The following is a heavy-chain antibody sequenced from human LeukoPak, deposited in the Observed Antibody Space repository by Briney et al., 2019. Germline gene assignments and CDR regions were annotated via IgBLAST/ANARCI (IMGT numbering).Heavy chain of an antibody. Sequence: SQTLSLTCTVSGGSISSGSYYWSWIRQPAGKGLEWIGRIYTSGSTNYNPSLKSRVTISLHTSKNQFSLKLSSVTAADTAVYYCARWGDWWTDYYDSSGHAFDIWGQGTMVTVSS. CDR2: IYTSGST. V-gene: IGHV4-61*02. CDR1: GGSISSGSYY. D-gene: IGHD3-22*01. CDR3: ARWGDWWTDYYDSSGHAFDI. J-gene: IGHJ3*02.